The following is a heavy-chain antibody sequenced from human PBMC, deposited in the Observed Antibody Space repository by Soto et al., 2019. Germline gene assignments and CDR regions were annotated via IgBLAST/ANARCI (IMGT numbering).Heavy chain of an antibody. D-gene: IGHD5-18*01. CDR3: AREGAPWIQLWLIY. Sequence: GGSLRLSCAASGFTFSSYGMHWVRQAPGKGLEWVAVIWYDGSNKYYADSVKGRFTISRDNSKNTLYLQMNSLRAEDTAVYYCAREGAPWIQLWLIYWGQGTLVTVSS. CDR1: GFTFSSYG. CDR2: IWYDGSNK. J-gene: IGHJ4*02. V-gene: IGHV3-33*01.